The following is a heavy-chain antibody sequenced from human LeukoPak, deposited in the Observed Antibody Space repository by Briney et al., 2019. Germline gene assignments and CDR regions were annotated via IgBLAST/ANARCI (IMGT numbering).Heavy chain of an antibody. J-gene: IGHJ4*02. Sequence: SETLSLTCTVSGGSISGYYWSWIRQPPGKRLEWIGYFYYRGSTNYNPSLKSRVTISVDTSKNQFSLKLSSVTAADTAVYYCARLVVVAATPAYLFDYWGQGTLVTVSS. V-gene: IGHV4-59*08. CDR1: GGSISGYY. CDR3: ARLVVVAATPAYLFDY. CDR2: FYYRGST. D-gene: IGHD2-15*01.